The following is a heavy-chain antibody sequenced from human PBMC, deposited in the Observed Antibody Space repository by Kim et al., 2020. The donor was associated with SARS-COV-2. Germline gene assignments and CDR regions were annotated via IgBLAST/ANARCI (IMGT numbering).Heavy chain of an antibody. CDR2: ISYDGSNK. J-gene: IGHJ4*02. CDR1: GFTFSSYA. V-gene: IGHV3-30*04. D-gene: IGHD2-2*01. Sequence: GGSLRLSCAASGFTFSSYAMHWVRQAPGKGLEWVAVISYDGSNKYYADSVKGRFTISRDNSKNTLYLQMNSLRAEDTAVYYCARDEGYCSSTSCYSPDYWGQGTLVTVSS. CDR3: ARDEGYCSSTSCYSPDY.